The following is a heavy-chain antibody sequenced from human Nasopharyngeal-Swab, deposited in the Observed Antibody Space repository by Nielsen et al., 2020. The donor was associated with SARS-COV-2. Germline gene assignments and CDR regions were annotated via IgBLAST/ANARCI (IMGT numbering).Heavy chain of an antibody. CDR1: GFTFDDYT. J-gene: IGHJ4*02. CDR3: ARWGIAAAGTTWGFDY. D-gene: IGHD6-13*01. Sequence: GESLKISCAASGFTFDDYTMHWVRQAPGKGLEWVSLISWDGGSTYYADSVKGRFTISRDNAKNSLYLQMNSLKAEDTAVYYCARWGIAAAGTTWGFDYWGQGTLVTVSS. V-gene: IGHV3-43*01. CDR2: ISWDGGST.